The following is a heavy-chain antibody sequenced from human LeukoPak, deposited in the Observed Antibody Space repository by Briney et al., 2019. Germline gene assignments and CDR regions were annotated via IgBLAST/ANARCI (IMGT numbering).Heavy chain of an antibody. CDR2: TGNKANSYTT. Sequence: GGSLRLSCAASGFTFSDHYMECVRQAPGKGLEWIGHTGNKANSYTTEYAASVKGRFSISRDDSKNSLYLQMNSLKTEDTAVYYCGRGGYSSSSFYGMDVWGQGTTVTVSS. J-gene: IGHJ6*02. V-gene: IGHV3-72*01. CDR1: GFTFSDHY. D-gene: IGHD6-6*01. CDR3: GRGGYSSSSFYGMDV.